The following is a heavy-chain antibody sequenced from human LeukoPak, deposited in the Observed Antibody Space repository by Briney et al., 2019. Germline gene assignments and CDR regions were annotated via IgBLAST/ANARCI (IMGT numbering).Heavy chain of an antibody. CDR3: AREIITIFGVVGSGYAFDI. Sequence: GASVKVSCKASGGTFSSYAISWVRQAPGQGLEWMGRIIPILGIANYAQKFQGRVTITADKSTSTAYMELSSLRSEDTAVYYCAREIITIFGVVGSGYAFDIWGQGTMVTVSS. J-gene: IGHJ3*02. D-gene: IGHD3-3*01. CDR1: GGTFSSYA. V-gene: IGHV1-69*04. CDR2: IIPILGIA.